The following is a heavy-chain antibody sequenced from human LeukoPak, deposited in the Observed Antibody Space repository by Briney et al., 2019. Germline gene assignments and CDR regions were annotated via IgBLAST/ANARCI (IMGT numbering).Heavy chain of an antibody. CDR2: ISYDGSNK. CDR1: GFTFSSYA. J-gene: IGHJ4*02. D-gene: IGHD3-16*01. Sequence: PGGSLRLSCAAFGFTFSSYAMHWVRQAPGKGLEWVAVISYDGSNKYYADSVKGRFTISRDNSKNTLYLQMNSLRAEDTAVYYCARGDRGFDYWGQGTLVTVSS. CDR3: ARGDRGFDY. V-gene: IGHV3-30-3*01.